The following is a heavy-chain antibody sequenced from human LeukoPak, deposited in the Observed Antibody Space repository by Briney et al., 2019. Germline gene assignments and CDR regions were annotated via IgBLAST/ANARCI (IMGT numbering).Heavy chain of an antibody. CDR2: ISSSSSYI. V-gene: IGHV3-21*01. Sequence: GGSLRLSCAASGFTFSSYSMNWVRQAPGKGLEWVSSISSSSSYIYYADSVKGRFTISRDNAKNSLYLQMNSLRAKDTAVYYCARPRIVVVTDMDAFDIWGQGTMVTVSS. CDR1: GFTFSSYS. D-gene: IGHD2-21*02. J-gene: IGHJ3*02. CDR3: ARPRIVVVTDMDAFDI.